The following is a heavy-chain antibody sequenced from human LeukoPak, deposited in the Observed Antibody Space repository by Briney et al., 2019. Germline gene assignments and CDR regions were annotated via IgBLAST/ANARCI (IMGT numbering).Heavy chain of an antibody. J-gene: IGHJ4*02. D-gene: IGHD5-12*01. CDR1: GGSFSGYY. CDR2: INHSGST. Sequence: PSETLSHTCAVYGGSFSGYYWSWSRQRPGKGLEWIGEINHSGSTNYNPSLNSRVTISVDTSKNQFSLKLSSVTAADTAVYYCARGYSGYDPFDYWGQGTLVTVSS. CDR3: ARGYSGYDPFDY. V-gene: IGHV4-34*01.